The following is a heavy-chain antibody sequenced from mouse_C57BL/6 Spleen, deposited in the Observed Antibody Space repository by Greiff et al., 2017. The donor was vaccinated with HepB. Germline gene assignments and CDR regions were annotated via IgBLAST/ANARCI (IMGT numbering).Heavy chain of an antibody. CDR3: ARPLYYDCLAWFAY. D-gene: IGHD2-4*01. J-gene: IGHJ3*01. CDR2: ISNGGGST. CDR1: GFTFSDYY. V-gene: IGHV5-12*01. Sequence: EVQLVESGGGLVQPGGSLKLSCAASGFTFSDYYMYWVRQTPEKRLEWVAYISNGGGSTYYPDTVKGRITISRDNAKNTLYLQMSRLKSEDTAMYYCARPLYYDCLAWFAYWGQGTLVTVSA.